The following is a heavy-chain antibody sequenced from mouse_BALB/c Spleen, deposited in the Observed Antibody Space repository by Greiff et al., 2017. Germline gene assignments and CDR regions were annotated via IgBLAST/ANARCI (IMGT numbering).Heavy chain of an antibody. V-gene: IGHV7-3*02. Sequence: EVQRVESGGGLVQPGGSLRLSCATSGFTFTDYYMSWVRQPPGKALEWLGFIRNKANGYTTEYSASVKGRFTISRDNSQSILYLQMNTLRAEDSATYYCAREEGTGYFDVWGAGTTVTVSS. CDR1: GFTFTDYY. CDR2: IRNKANGYTT. J-gene: IGHJ1*01. CDR3: AREEGTGYFDV. D-gene: IGHD3-3*01.